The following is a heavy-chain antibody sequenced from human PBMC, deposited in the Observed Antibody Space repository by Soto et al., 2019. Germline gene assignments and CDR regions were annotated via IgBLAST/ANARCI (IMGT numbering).Heavy chain of an antibody. Sequence: EVQLLESGGGLVQPGGSLRLSCAASGFTFSSYAMSWVRQAPGKGLEWVSAISGSGGSTYYADSVKGRFTISRDNSKNTVYLQMSSLGAEDTAVYYCARGVNEFYFWGQGTLVTVSS. CDR3: ARGVNEFYF. CDR1: GFTFSSYA. V-gene: IGHV3-23*01. CDR2: ISGSGGST. J-gene: IGHJ4*02. D-gene: IGHD1-1*01.